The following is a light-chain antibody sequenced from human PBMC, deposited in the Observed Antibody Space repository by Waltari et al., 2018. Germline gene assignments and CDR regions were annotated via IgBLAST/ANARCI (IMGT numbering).Light chain of an antibody. CDR1: SSDVAGYNL. CDR2: EVS. Sequence: QSALTQPASVSGSPGQSITISCTGTSSDVAGYNLVSRHQQHPGKAPKIIIYEVSNRPSGVSNRFSGSKSGNTASLTISGLQAEDEADYYCTSYITTRGDWVFGGGTKLTVL. CDR3: TSYITTRGDWV. V-gene: IGLV2-14*01. J-gene: IGLJ3*02.